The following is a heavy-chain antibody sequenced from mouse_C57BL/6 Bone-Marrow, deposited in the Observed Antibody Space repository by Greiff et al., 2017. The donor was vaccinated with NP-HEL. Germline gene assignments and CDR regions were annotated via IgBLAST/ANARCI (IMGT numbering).Heavy chain of an antibody. D-gene: IGHD2-1*01. CDR2: INYDGSST. V-gene: IGHV5-16*01. Sequence: KLQESEGGLVQPGSSMKLSCTASGFTFSDYYMAWVRQVPEKGLEWVANINYDGSSTYYLDSLKSRFIISRDNAKNILYLQMSSLKSEDTATYYCARALIYYGYWYFDVWGTGTTVTVSS. J-gene: IGHJ1*03. CDR1: GFTFSDYY. CDR3: ARALIYYGYWYFDV.